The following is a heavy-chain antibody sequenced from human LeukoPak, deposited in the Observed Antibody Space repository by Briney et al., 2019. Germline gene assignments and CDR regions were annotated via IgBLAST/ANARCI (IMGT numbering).Heavy chain of an antibody. V-gene: IGHV4-4*07. Sequence: LETLSLTCTVSGDSISSNSWTWIRQPAREGLEWIGRISTSGSTYYNPSLKSRVTMSIDTSKNQFSLRLSSVTAADTAMYYCARGSSWFHYWGQGTLVTVSS. CDR2: ISTSGST. CDR3: ARGSSWFHY. J-gene: IGHJ4*02. D-gene: IGHD6-13*01. CDR1: GDSISSNS.